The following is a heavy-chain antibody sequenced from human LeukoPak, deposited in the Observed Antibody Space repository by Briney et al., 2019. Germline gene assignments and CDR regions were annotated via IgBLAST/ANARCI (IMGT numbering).Heavy chain of an antibody. CDR2: IKQDGSEK. D-gene: IGHD6-19*01. J-gene: IGHJ3*02. Sequence: GGSLRLSCAASGFTFSSYWMSWVRQAPGKGLEWVVNIKQDGSEKYYVDSGKGRFTISRDNAKNSLYLQMNSLRAEDTAVYYCARDGYGRWLVTGNDAFDIWGQGTMVTVSS. CDR1: GFTFSSYW. CDR3: ARDGYGRWLVTGNDAFDI. V-gene: IGHV3-7*01.